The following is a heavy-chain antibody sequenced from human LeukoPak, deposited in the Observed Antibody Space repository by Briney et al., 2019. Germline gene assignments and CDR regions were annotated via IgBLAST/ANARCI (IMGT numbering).Heavy chain of an antibody. D-gene: IGHD1-7*01. V-gene: IGHV1-2*02. Sequence: GASVKVSCKASGYTFTGYYMHWVRQAPGQGLEWMGWINPNSGGTNYAQKFQGRVTMTRDTSINTAYMELSRLRSDDTAVYYCARLTGTTKLNWFDPWGQGTLVTVSS. J-gene: IGHJ5*02. CDR1: GYTFTGYY. CDR3: ARLTGTTKLNWFDP. CDR2: INPNSGGT.